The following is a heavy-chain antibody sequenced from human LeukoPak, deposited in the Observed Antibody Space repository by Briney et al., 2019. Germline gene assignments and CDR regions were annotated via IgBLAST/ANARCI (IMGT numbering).Heavy chain of an antibody. D-gene: IGHD3-10*01. Sequence: GGSLRLSCAASGFTFSSYAMSWVRQAPGKGLEWVSAISGSGGGTYYADSVKGRFTISRDNSKNTLYLQMNSLRAEDTAVYYCARERGYGSGTFDYWGQGIQVTTSS. CDR1: GFTFSSYA. CDR2: ISGSGGGT. V-gene: IGHV3-23*01. CDR3: ARERGYGSGTFDY. J-gene: IGHJ4*02.